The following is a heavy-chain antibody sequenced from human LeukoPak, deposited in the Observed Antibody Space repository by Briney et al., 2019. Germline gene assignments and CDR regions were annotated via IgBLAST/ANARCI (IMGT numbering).Heavy chain of an antibody. CDR1: GFTFSSYA. D-gene: IGHD1-26*01. J-gene: IGHJ4*02. V-gene: IGHV3-23*01. CDR2: ISGSGGST. CDR3: AKDGDVYSGSYFGYFDY. Sequence: PGGSLRLSCAASGFTFSSYAMSWVRQAPGKGLEWVSAISGSGGSTYYADSVKGRFTISRDNSKNTLYLQMNSLRAEDTAVYYCAKDGDVYSGSYFGYFDYWGQGTLVTVSS.